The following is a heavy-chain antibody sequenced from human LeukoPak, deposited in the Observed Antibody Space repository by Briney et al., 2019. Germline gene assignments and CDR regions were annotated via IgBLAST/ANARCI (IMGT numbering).Heavy chain of an antibody. J-gene: IGHJ6*03. Sequence: PGGSLRLSCAASGFTFSDYYMSWIRQAPGKGLEWVSYISSSGSTIYYADSVKGRFTISRDNAKNSLYLQMNSLRAEDTAVYYCARGRTYDSSGYYPLYYYYYMDVWGKGTTVTISS. D-gene: IGHD3-22*01. V-gene: IGHV3-11*01. CDR2: ISSSGSTI. CDR3: ARGRTYDSSGYYPLYYYYYMDV. CDR1: GFTFSDYY.